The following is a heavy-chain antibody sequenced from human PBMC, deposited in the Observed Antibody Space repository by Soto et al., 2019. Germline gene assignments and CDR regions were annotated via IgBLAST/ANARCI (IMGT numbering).Heavy chain of an antibody. CDR3: ARDSPTSQWLPQGGGYFDY. J-gene: IGHJ4*02. CDR2: INAGNGNT. V-gene: IGHV1-3*01. Sequence: ASVKVSCKASGYTFTSYAMHWVRQAPGQGLEWMGWINAGNGNTKYSQKFQGRVTITRDTSASTAYMELSSLRSEDTAVYYCARDSPTSQWLPQGGGYFDYWGQGTLVTVSS. D-gene: IGHD6-19*01. CDR1: GYTFTSYA.